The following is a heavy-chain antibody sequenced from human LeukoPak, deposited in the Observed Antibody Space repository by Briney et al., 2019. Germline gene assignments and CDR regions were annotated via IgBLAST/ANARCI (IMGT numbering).Heavy chain of an antibody. V-gene: IGHV3-30*02. Sequence: PGGSLRLSCAASGFTFSSYGMHWVRQAPGKGLEWVAFIRYDGSNKYYADSVKGRFTISRDNSKNTLYLQMNSLRAEDTAVYYCATALDSSSSPFGLHDYYMDVWGKGTTVTVSS. CDR2: IRYDGSNK. D-gene: IGHD6-6*01. J-gene: IGHJ6*03. CDR1: GFTFSSYG. CDR3: ATALDSSSSPFGLHDYYMDV.